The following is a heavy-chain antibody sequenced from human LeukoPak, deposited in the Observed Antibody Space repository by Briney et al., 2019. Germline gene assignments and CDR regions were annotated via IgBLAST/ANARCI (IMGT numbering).Heavy chain of an antibody. D-gene: IGHD2-15*01. V-gene: IGHV1-46*01. CDR2: INPSGGGT. Sequence: ASVNVSCKACGYTFTRYYMHWVRQAPAQGLEWMGIINPSGGGTRYAQKFQGRVTMIRDTSTSTAYMDMRSLRSKDRAVYYCARAFIGGGDCSGGSCVDDAFDIWGQGTMVTVSS. CDR1: GYTFTRYY. CDR3: ARAFIGGGDCSGGSCVDDAFDI. J-gene: IGHJ3*02.